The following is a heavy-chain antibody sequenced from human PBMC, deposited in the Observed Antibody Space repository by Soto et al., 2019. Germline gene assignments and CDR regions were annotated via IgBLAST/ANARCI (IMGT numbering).Heavy chain of an antibody. D-gene: IGHD2-15*01. V-gene: IGHV4-34*01. CDR2: INHSGST. Sequence: SETLSLTCTVSGGSISSYYWSWIRQPPGKGLEWIGEINHSGSTNYNPSLKSRVTISVDTSKNQFSLKLSSVTAADTAVYYCARGYCSGGSCHVYFDYWGQGTLVTVSS. CDR3: ARGYCSGGSCHVYFDY. CDR1: GGSISSYY. J-gene: IGHJ4*02.